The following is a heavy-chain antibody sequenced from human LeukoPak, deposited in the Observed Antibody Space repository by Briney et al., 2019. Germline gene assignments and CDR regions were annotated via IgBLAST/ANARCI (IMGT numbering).Heavy chain of an antibody. Sequence: SETLSLTCTVSGGSISSYYWSWIRQLPGKGLEWIGYISYSGSTNYNPSLKSRVTISVDTSKNQFSLKLSSVTAADTAVYYCARAGDYSNYGNYYYYGMDVWGQGTTVTVSS. CDR3: ARAGDYSNYGNYYYYGMDV. CDR2: ISYSGST. CDR1: GGSISSYY. V-gene: IGHV4-59*01. J-gene: IGHJ6*02. D-gene: IGHD4-11*01.